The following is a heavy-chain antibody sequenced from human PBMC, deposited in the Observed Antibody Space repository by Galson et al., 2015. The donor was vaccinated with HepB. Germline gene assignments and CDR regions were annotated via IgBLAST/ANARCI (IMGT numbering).Heavy chain of an antibody. D-gene: IGHD3-16*02. V-gene: IGHV3-11*03. CDR3: ARGAYDYVWGSYRYGPFDH. CDR2: ISSNSIHT. Sequence: SLRLSCAASGFTFSDYYMSWIRQAPGKGLEWVSYISSNSIHTNYADSLKGRITISRDNAKNSLYLQMNSLRAADTAVYCCARGAYDYVWGSYRYGPFDHWGQGTLVTVSS. J-gene: IGHJ4*02. CDR1: GFTFSDYY.